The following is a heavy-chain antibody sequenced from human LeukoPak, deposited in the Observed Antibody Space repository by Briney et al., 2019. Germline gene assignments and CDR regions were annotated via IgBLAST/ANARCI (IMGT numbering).Heavy chain of an antibody. Sequence: GESLKISCKSSEYSFTSYWIGWVRQMPGQGLEWMGIIYPGDSDTRYSPSFQGQVTISADKSISTAYLQWSSLKASDTAMYYCARQYQLLQSSYYFDYWGQGTLVTVSS. D-gene: IGHD2-2*01. CDR1: EYSFTSYW. CDR2: IYPGDSDT. CDR3: ARQYQLLQSSYYFDY. V-gene: IGHV5-51*01. J-gene: IGHJ4*02.